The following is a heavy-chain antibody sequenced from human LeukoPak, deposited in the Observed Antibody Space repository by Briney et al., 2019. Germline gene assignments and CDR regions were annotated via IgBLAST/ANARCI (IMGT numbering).Heavy chain of an antibody. V-gene: IGHV1-69*13. D-gene: IGHD4-17*01. Sequence: ASVKVSCKASGGTFSSYVISWVRQAPGQGLEWMGGIIPIFGTANYAQKFQGRVTITADESTSTAYMELSSLRSEDTAVYYCARLEITTVTTSDYWGQGTLVTVSS. CDR2: IIPIFGTA. CDR1: GGTFSSYV. CDR3: ARLEITTVTTSDY. J-gene: IGHJ4*02.